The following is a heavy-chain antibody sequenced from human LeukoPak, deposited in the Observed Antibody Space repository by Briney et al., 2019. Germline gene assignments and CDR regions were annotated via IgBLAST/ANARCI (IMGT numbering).Heavy chain of an antibody. J-gene: IGHJ4*02. CDR2: ISVGGSST. CDR3: ANTGYCSGGSCYPSEY. Sequence: GGSLRLSCAASGFALSNYGMSWVRQAPGRGLVWVSAISVGGSSTWYADSVKGRFTISRDNSKNTVFLQMTSLRADDTAVYYCANTGYCSGGSCYPSEYWGQGTLVTVSS. V-gene: IGHV3-23*01. CDR1: GFALSNYG. D-gene: IGHD2-15*01.